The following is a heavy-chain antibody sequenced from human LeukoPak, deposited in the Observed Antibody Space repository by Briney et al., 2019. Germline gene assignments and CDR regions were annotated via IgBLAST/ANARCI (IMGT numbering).Heavy chain of an antibody. J-gene: IGHJ4*02. CDR3: AKDNRGRYGDRQTYYFDY. V-gene: IGHV3-30*18. Sequence: GRSLRLPCAASGFTFNFYGMHWVRQAPGKGLEWVAVISNDGNNNYYADSVKGRFTISRDNSKNTLYLQMNSLRAEDPAVYYCAKDNRGRYGDRQTYYFDYWGQGTLVTVSS. D-gene: IGHD4-17*01. CDR2: ISNDGNNN. CDR1: GFTFNFYG.